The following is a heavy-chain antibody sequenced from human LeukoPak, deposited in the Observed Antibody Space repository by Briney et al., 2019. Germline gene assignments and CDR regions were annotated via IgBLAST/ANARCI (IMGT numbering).Heavy chain of an antibody. CDR2: IKQDGSEK. J-gene: IGHJ4*02. D-gene: IGHD1-26*01. Sequence: GGSLRLSCAASGFTFSSYAMSWVRQAPGKGLEWVANIKQDGSEKYYVDSVKGRFTISRDNAKNSLYLQMNSLRAEDTAVYYCASGGYSGSYPFDYWGQGTLVTVSS. CDR1: GFTFSSYA. V-gene: IGHV3-7*01. CDR3: ASGGYSGSYPFDY.